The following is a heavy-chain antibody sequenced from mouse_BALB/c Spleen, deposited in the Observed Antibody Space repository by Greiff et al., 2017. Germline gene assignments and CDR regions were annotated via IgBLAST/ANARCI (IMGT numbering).Heavy chain of an antibody. CDR2: INPSNGRT. Sequence: QVQLQQPGAELVKPGASVKLSCKASGYTFTSYWMHWVKQRPGQGLEWIGEINPSNGRTNYNEKFKSKATLTVDKSSSTAYMELSSLTSEDSAVYYCAYTATDWYFDVWGAGTTVTVSS. CDR3: AYTATDWYFDV. V-gene: IGHV1S81*02. D-gene: IGHD1-2*01. J-gene: IGHJ1*01. CDR1: GYTFTSYW.